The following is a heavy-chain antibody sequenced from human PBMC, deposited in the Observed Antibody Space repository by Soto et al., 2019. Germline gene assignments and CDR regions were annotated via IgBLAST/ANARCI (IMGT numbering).Heavy chain of an antibody. J-gene: IGHJ6*02. Sequence: PSETLSLTCTVSGGSISSGGYYCSWIRQHPGKGLEWIGYIYYSGSTYYNPSLKSRVTISVDTSKNQFSLKLSSVTAADTAVYYCARDRMGWDIVVVPAAPRYGMDVSGQGTTVTVSS. CDR2: IYYSGST. CDR1: GGSISSGGYY. D-gene: IGHD2-2*01. CDR3: ARDRMGWDIVVVPAAPRYGMDV. V-gene: IGHV4-31*03.